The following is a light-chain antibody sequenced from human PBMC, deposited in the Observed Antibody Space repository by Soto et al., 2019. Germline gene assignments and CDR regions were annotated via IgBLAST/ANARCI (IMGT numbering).Light chain of an antibody. J-gene: IGKJ2*01. CDR3: QQYQNWPPMYA. Sequence: EIGMTQSPATLSVSPGERVIRSCMSSEGISSNLAWYQQVPGQAPRLLMYAASTRATDVPARFSGSGSGTEFTLTISSLQSEDFAVYFCQQYQNWPPMYAFGQGTKLQIK. V-gene: IGKV3-15*01. CDR1: EGISSN. CDR2: AAS.